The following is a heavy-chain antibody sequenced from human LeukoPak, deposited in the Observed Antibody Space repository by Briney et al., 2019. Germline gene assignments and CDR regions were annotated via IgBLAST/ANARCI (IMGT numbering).Heavy chain of an antibody. CDR1: GFTFSDHY. CDR2: TRNKATSYTT. V-gene: IGHV3-72*01. Sequence: GGSLRLSCAASGFTFSDHYMDWVRQAPGKGLEWVGRTRNKATSYTTEYAASVKGRFTISRVDSKNSLYLQMNSLKTEDTAVYYCARVPSLRGYDSSGYYPDYWGQGTLVTVSS. J-gene: IGHJ4*02. CDR3: ARVPSLRGYDSSGYYPDY. D-gene: IGHD3-22*01.